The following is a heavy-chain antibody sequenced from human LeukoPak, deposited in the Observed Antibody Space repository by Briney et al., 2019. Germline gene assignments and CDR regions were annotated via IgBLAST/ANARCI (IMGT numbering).Heavy chain of an antibody. D-gene: IGHD5-24*01. Sequence: GGSLRLSCAASGFTFLSYSMNWVRQAPGKGLEWVSSISSTSSSYIYYADSVKGRFTISRDNAKNSLYLQMNSLRAEDTAVYYCARDSVEMATERYGYWGQGTLVTVSS. CDR3: ARDSVEMATERYGY. J-gene: IGHJ4*02. CDR1: GFTFLSYS. CDR2: ISSTSSSYI. V-gene: IGHV3-21*01.